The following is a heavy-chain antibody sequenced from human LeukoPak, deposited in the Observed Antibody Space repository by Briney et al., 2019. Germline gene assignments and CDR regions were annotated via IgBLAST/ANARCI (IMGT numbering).Heavy chain of an antibody. CDR3: AKVHVGGYNFGFDY. CDR2: ISWNSGSI. D-gene: IGHD5-24*01. V-gene: IGHV3-9*01. CDR1: GFTFDDYA. J-gene: IGHJ4*02. Sequence: GGSLRLSCATSGFTFDDYAMHWVRQAPGKGLEWVSGISWNSGSIGYADSVKGRFTISRDNAKNSLYLQMNSLRAEDTALYYCAKVHVGGYNFGFDYWGQGTLVTVSS.